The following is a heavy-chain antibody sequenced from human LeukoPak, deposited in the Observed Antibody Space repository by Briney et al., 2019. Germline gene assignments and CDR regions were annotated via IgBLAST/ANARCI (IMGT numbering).Heavy chain of an antibody. D-gene: IGHD5-12*01. CDR1: GYTFTSYG. J-gene: IGHJ6*04. V-gene: IGHV1-18*01. CDR2: ISAYNGNT. CDR3: ARVEGGYDPMDV. Sequence: ASVKVSCKASGYTFTSYGISWVRQAPGQGLEWMGWISAYNGNTNYAQKLQGRVTMTTDTSTSTAYVELRSLRSDDTAVYYCARVEGGYDPMDVWGKGTTVTVSS.